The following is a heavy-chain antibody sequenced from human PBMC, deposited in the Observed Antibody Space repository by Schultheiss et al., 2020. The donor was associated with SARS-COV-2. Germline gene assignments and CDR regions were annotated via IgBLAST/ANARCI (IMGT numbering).Heavy chain of an antibody. D-gene: IGHD2-2*01. V-gene: IGHV3-48*01. CDR2: ISSSSSTI. CDR1: GFTFSSYS. Sequence: GGSLRLSCAASGFTFSSYSMNWVRQAPGKGLEWVSYISSSSSTIYYADSVKGRFTISRDNAKNSLYLQMNSLRAEDTAVYYCARVFGGYCSSTSCYGGSTLDPWGQGTLVTVSS. J-gene: IGHJ5*02. CDR3: ARVFGGYCSSTSCYGGSTLDP.